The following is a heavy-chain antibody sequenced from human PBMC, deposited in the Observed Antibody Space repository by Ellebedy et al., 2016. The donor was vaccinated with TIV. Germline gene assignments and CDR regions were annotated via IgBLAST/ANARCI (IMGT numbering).Heavy chain of an antibody. Sequence: AASVKVSCKASEGTFTNNAISWVRQAPGQGLEWMGGIIPIFPTVNYAQKFRGRVTITADESTNTAYLELTSLRSDDTAVYYCARGPKRGSSVDYWGQGTLVTVSS. V-gene: IGHV1-69*13. CDR2: IIPIFPTV. D-gene: IGHD3-10*01. CDR3: ARGPKRGSSVDY. J-gene: IGHJ4*02. CDR1: EGTFTNNA.